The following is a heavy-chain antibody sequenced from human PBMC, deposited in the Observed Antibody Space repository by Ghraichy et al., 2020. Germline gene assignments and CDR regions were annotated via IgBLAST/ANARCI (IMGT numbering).Heavy chain of an antibody. CDR1: GGSLRGFF. Sequence: SETLSLTCAVSGGSLRGFFWTWIHQPPGKGLEWIGDIDQSGTTKYNPSHNPPLRSRLTISLDTPKKKVSLKVTSVIGADTAMYYCIVGQSFDYWGQGTLVTVSS. V-gene: IGHV4-34*01. J-gene: IGHJ4*02. D-gene: IGHD2-15*01. CDR3: IVGQSFDY. CDR2: IDQSGTT.